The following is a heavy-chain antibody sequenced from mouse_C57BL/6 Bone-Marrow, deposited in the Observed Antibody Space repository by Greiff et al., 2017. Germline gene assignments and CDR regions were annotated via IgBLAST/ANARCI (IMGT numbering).Heavy chain of an antibody. Sequence: QVQLQQPGAELVRPGTSVKLSCKASGYTFTSYWMHWVKQRPGQGLEWIGVIDPSDSYTNYNQKFKGKATLTVDTSSSTAYMQLSSLTSEDSAVYYCARWRWLLRGDYAMDYWCQGTSVTVSS. D-gene: IGHD2-3*01. CDR2: IDPSDSYT. CDR1: GYTFTSYW. V-gene: IGHV1-59*01. CDR3: ARWRWLLRGDYAMDY. J-gene: IGHJ4*01.